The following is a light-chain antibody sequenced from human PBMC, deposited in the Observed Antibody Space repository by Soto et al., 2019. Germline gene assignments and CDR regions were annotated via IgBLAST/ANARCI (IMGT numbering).Light chain of an antibody. CDR2: GNR. J-gene: IGLJ1*01. CDR1: SSNIGAGYD. Sequence: QSVLTQPPSVSGAPGQRVTISCTGTSSNIGAGYDVHWYQQFPGTAPKLLIYGNRNRPSGVPDRFSGSKSGTSASLAITGLQAEDEATYYCQSCDSSRTRAGGFRTGPKVT. V-gene: IGLV1-40*01. CDR3: QSCDSSRTRAGG.